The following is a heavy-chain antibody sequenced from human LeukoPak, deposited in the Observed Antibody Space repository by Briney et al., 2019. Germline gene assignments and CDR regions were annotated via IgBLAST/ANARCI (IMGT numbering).Heavy chain of an antibody. CDR2: ISYDGSDK. J-gene: IGHJ3*01. CDR3: ARASTWVPGKDSSGYYYPYAFDL. D-gene: IGHD3-22*01. CDR1: GFTFNSNV. V-gene: IGHV3-30-3*01. Sequence: GGSRTLSCAASGFTFNSNVMHWVRQAPGKGLEWVAVISYDGSDKYYADSVKGRFTISREHSKNTLYLQMNSLRAEDTAVYYCARASTWVPGKDSSGYYYPYAFDLWGQGTMVTVSS.